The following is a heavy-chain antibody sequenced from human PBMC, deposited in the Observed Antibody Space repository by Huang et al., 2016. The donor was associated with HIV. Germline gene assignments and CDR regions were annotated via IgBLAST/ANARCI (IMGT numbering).Heavy chain of an antibody. CDR3: ARRRRGGFDI. Sequence: EVQLVQSGAEVNRPGESLKISCKGSRYNFAGYWIGWVRQMPGKGLEGMGSFYLDDSDAIYRPSLQGQVTISADTSLYSSYLQWTSLRASDTAIFYCARRRRGGFDIWGQGTLVTVSS. CDR2: FYLDDSDA. V-gene: IGHV5-51*03. CDR1: RYNFAGYW. D-gene: IGHD2-15*01. J-gene: IGHJ3*02.